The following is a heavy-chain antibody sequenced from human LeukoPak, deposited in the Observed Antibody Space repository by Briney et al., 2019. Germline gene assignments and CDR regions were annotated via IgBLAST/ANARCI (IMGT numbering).Heavy chain of an antibody. CDR3: ARGGYDILTGYYVDY. J-gene: IGHJ4*02. D-gene: IGHD3-9*01. V-gene: IGHV4-34*01. CDR1: GGSSSGYY. Sequence: SETLSLTCAVYGGSSSGYYWSWIRQPPGKGLEWIGEINHSGSTNYNPSLKSRVTISVDTSKNQFSLKLSSVTAADTAVYYCARGGYDILTGYYVDYWGQGTLVTVSS. CDR2: INHSGST.